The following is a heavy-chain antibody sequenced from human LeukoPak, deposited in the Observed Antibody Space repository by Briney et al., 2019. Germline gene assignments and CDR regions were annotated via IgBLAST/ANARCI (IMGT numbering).Heavy chain of an antibody. Sequence: SETLSLTCTVSGGSISSSSYYWGWIRQPPGKGLEWIGSIYYSGSTYYNPSLKSRVTISVDTSKNQFSLKLSSVTAADTAVYYCARAWERGYDWFDPWGQGTLVTVSS. D-gene: IGHD5-12*01. V-gene: IGHV4-39*07. J-gene: IGHJ5*02. CDR2: IYYSGST. CDR1: GGSISSSSYY. CDR3: ARAWERGYDWFDP.